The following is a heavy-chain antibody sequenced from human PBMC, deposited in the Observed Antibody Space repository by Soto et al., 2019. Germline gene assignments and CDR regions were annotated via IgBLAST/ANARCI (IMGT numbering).Heavy chain of an antibody. CDR3: AHRDSTGTTTYFDS. J-gene: IGHJ4*02. D-gene: IGHD1-1*01. CDR2: IYWDGES. V-gene: IGHV2-5*02. CDR1: GFSFTTTRMG. Sequence: QITLKEAGPTLVKPTEPLTLTCTFSGFSFTTTRMGVGWTRQPPGKALEWLAIIYWDGESRYNPLPRRRLTLTEDTTKNQVVLTMTNMEPKDTATYYCAHRDSTGTTTYFDSWGQGIPVTVAS.